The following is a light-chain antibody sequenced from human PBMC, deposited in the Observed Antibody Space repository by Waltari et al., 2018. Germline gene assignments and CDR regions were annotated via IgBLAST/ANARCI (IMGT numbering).Light chain of an antibody. CDR2: DAS. CDR3: QQRSNWPVT. J-gene: IGKJ3*01. CDR1: QSVGSY. V-gene: IGKV3-11*01. Sequence: EIVLTQSPATLSLSPGERATLSFGASQSVGSYLAWYQKKPGQAPRLLIYDASNRATCIPPRFSGSGSGTDFTLTISSLEPEDFAVYYCQQRSNWPVTFGPGTKVDIK.